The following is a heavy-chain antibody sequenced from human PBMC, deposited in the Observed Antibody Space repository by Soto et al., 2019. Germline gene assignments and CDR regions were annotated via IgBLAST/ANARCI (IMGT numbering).Heavy chain of an antibody. CDR2: ISVSGGST. CDR1: GFTFSSYA. J-gene: IGHJ5*02. D-gene: IGHD3-10*01. Sequence: GGSLRLSCGASGFTFSSYAISWVRQAPGKGLEWVSAISVSGGSTYYADSVKGRFTISRDNSKNTLYLQMNSLRAEDTAVYYCAKTVWFGELLYLSRWFDPWGQGTLVTVSS. CDR3: AKTVWFGELLYLSRWFDP. V-gene: IGHV3-23*01.